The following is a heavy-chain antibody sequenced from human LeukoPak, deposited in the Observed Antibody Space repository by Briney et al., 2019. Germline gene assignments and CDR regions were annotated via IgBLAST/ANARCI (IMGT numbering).Heavy chain of an antibody. V-gene: IGHV1-2*02. J-gene: IGHJ4*02. Sequence: ASVKVSCKASGYTFTAYYIQWVRQAPGQGLEWMGWINPNSGGTNYAQKFQGRVTMTRDTSISTAYMELSRLRSDDTAVYYCAREGEGEVTAIDYWGQGTLVTVSS. CDR3: AREGEGEVTAIDY. D-gene: IGHD2-21*02. CDR1: GYTFTAYY. CDR2: INPNSGGT.